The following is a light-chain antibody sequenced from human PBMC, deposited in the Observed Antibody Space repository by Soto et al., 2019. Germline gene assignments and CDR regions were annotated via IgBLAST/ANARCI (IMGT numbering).Light chain of an antibody. J-gene: IGLJ3*02. CDR2: SNV. V-gene: IGLV1-44*01. CDR3: AAWDGSLNGWV. CDR1: SSNIGSNT. Sequence: QSVLTQAPSVSGNPGQRVTISCSGRSSNIGSNTVSWYQQVPGTAPKVLIYSNVQRPSGVPDRFSGSKSGTSASLAIGGLQSEDEADYYCAAWDGSLNGWVFGGGTKVTVL.